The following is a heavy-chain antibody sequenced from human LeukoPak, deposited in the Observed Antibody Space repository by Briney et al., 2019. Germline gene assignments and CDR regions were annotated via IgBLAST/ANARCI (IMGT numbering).Heavy chain of an antibody. CDR3: ARARLWFGELTPGGWFDP. V-gene: IGHV4-59*01. D-gene: IGHD3-10*01. CDR2: IYYSGST. Sequence: ETLSLTCTVSGGSISSYYWSWIRQPPGKGLEWIGYIYYSGSTNYNPSLKSRVTISVDTSKNQFSLKLSSVTAADTAVYYCARARLWFGELTPGGWFDPWGQGTLVTVSS. CDR1: GGSISSYY. J-gene: IGHJ5*02.